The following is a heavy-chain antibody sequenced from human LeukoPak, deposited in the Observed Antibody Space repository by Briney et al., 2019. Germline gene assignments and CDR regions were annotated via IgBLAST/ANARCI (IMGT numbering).Heavy chain of an antibody. CDR3: ARDNGMTSGWYAGRIDYYYGMDV. D-gene: IGHD6-19*01. CDR2: IWYDGSNK. V-gene: IGHV3-33*01. Sequence: GGSLRLSCAASGFSFSSYGMHWVRQAPGKGLEWVAVIWYDGSNKYHADSVKGRFTISRDNSKNTLYLQMNSLRAEGTAVYYCARDNGMTSGWYAGRIDYYYGMDVWGQGTTVTVSS. J-gene: IGHJ6*02. CDR1: GFSFSSYG.